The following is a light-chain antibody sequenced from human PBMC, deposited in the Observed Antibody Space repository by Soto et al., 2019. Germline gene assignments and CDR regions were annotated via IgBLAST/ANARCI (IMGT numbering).Light chain of an antibody. V-gene: IGKV3-11*01. CDR2: DSS. J-gene: IGKJ2*01. CDR3: QQRYNWPHA. Sequence: EIVLTQSPATLSLSPGERATLSCRASQSVSIYLAWYRQKPGQAPGLLNYDSSSWATGIAARFSGSGSGTDFTLTISSLEPEDSAVYYCQQRYNWPHAFGQGTKLEIK. CDR1: QSVSIY.